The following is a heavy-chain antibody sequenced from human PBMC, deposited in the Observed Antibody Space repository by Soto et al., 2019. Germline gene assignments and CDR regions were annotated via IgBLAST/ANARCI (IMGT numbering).Heavy chain of an antibody. CDR3: ARDCDPFGGVIVENCPAY. J-gene: IGHJ4*02. V-gene: IGHV3-30-3*01. CDR2: ISYDGSNK. D-gene: IGHD3-16*02. Sequence: LRLSCAASGFTFSSYAMHWVRQAPGKGLEWVAVISYDGSNKYYADSVKGRFTISRDNSKNTLYLQMNSLRAEDTAVYYCARDCDPFGGVIVENCPAYWGQGTLVTVSS. CDR1: GFTFSSYA.